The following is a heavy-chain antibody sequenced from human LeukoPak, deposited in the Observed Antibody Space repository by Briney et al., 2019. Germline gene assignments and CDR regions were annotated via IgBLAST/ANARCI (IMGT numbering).Heavy chain of an antibody. J-gene: IGHJ4*02. CDR3: ARESGKFDY. CDR1: GLPIADFA. V-gene: IGHV3-43*02. CDR2: ISGDGVST. Sequence: GGSLRPSCVASGLPIADFAMHWVRMAPGKGLEWVSLISGDGVSTFYADSLKGRFSISRDNSKNSLSLEMNSLRTEDTAMYYCARESGKFDYWGQGTLVAVSS.